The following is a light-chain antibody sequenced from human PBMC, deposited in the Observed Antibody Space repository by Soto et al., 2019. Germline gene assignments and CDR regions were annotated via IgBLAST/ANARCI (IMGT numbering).Light chain of an antibody. Sequence: EFVLTQSPGTLSLSPGERATLSCRASQSVSSNYLAWYQQKPGQAPRLLIYGASSRATGIPDRFSGSGSGTDFTLTISRLEPEDFAVYYCRQYGRSSWTFGQGTKVEIQ. CDR2: GAS. CDR3: RQYGRSSWT. CDR1: QSVSSNY. J-gene: IGKJ1*01. V-gene: IGKV3-20*01.